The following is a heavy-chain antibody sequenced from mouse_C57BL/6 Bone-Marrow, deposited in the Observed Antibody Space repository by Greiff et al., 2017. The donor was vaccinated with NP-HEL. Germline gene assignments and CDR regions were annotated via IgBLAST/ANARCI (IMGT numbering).Heavy chain of an antibody. CDR2: INPNNGGT. CDR3: ARRAHGAMDY. D-gene: IGHD3-1*01. CDR1: GYTFTDYN. V-gene: IGHV1-18*01. J-gene: IGHJ4*01. Sequence: EVQLQQSGPELVKPGASVKIPCKASGYTFTDYNMDWVKQSHGKSLEWIGDINPNNGGTIYNQKFKGKATLTVDKSSSTAYMELRSLTSEDTAVYYCARRAHGAMDYWGQGTSVTVSS.